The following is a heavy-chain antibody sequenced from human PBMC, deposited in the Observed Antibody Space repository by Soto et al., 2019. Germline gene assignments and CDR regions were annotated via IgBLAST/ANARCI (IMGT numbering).Heavy chain of an antibody. CDR1: GFSFTNYG. CDR2: ISYDETHK. CDR3: ASYVSVCFSIRCSVHSLLKCFDL. Sequence: QVQLVESGGGVVQPGKSLRLSCAAFGFSFTNYGYHWVRQAPGKGLEWVAVISYDETHKFYADSVKGRLTISRDNYNNTIDLQMNSLRVEDTAVYYRASYVSVCFSIRCSVHSLLKCFDLWGQGTLVTVSP. V-gene: IGHV3-30*03. D-gene: IGHD3-3*02. J-gene: IGHJ5*02.